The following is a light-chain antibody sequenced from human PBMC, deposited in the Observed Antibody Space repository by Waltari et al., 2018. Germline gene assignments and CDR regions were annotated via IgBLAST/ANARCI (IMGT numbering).Light chain of an antibody. J-gene: IGKJ2*01. CDR2: KAA. CDR3: QHYNSFPYT. CDR1: QSISTW. V-gene: IGKV1-5*03. Sequence: DIQMTSSPSTLSASVGDRVTITCRASQSISTWLALFQQKPGNAPKVLIYKAASLESGVPSRFSGTGSGTEFTLTISSLQPDDFATYYCQHYNSFPYTFGQGTKLEIK.